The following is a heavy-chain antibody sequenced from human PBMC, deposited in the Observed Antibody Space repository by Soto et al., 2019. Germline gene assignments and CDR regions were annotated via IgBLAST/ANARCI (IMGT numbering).Heavy chain of an antibody. CDR1: GFTFSSYW. J-gene: IGHJ4*02. CDR2: INSDGSST. D-gene: IGHD4-17*01. CDR3: ARAPGYYGDFFDF. Sequence: PGGSLRLSCVASGFTFSSYWMHWVRQAPGKGLVWVSRINSDGSSTSYADSVKGRFTISRDNAKNTLYLQMNSLRAEDTAFYYCARAPGYYGDFFDFWGQGTLVTVSS. V-gene: IGHV3-74*01.